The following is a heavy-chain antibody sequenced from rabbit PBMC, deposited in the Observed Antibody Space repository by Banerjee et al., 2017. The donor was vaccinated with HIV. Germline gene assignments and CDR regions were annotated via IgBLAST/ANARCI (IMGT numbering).Heavy chain of an antibody. D-gene: IGHD4-1*01. CDR1: GFSFNNKYV. V-gene: IGHV1S40*01. J-gene: IGHJ4*01. Sequence: QSLEESGGDLVKPGASLTLTCTASGFSFNNKYVMCWVRQAPGKGLEWIACINTSSGNTVYASWAKGRFTITKTAPTTVTLQMTSLTAADTATYFCARDLAGAIGWNFGLWGQGTLVTVS. CDR3: ARDLAGAIGWNFGL. CDR2: INTSSGNT.